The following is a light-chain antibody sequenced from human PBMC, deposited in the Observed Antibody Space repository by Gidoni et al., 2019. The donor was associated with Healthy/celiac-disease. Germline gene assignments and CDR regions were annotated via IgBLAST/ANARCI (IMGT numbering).Light chain of an antibody. CDR2: GAS. CDR1: QSVSSSY. V-gene: IGKV3-20*01. J-gene: IGKJ4*01. CDR3: QQYGSSPLT. Sequence: SLSPGERATLSCRASQSVSSSYLAWYQQKPGQAPRLLIYGASSRATGIPDRFSGSGSGTDFTLTISRLEPGDFAVYYCQQYGSSPLTFGGGTKVEIK.